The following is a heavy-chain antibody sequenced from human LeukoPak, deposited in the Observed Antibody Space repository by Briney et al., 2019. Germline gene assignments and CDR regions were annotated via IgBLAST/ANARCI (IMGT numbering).Heavy chain of an antibody. CDR1: GITFSSSA. D-gene: IGHD2-2*01. CDR2: ISINVDNT. CDR3: AKFSRSYCSSTRCSKYFDY. J-gene: IGHJ4*02. Sequence: GGSLRLSCEASGITFSSSAMSWVRQAPGKGLEWVSSISINVDNTYYADSVKGRVTISRDNSKTTLYLQMNTLRAEDTAVYYCAKFSRSYCSSTRCSKYFDYWGQGTPVTVSS. V-gene: IGHV3-23*01.